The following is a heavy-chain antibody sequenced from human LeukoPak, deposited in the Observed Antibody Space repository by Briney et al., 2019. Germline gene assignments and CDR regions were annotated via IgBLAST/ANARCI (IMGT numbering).Heavy chain of an antibody. D-gene: IGHD2-2*01. V-gene: IGHV3-23*01. CDR3: AKGTLVVPAAMVHYYYYMDV. CDR2: ISGSGGST. CDR1: GFTFSSYG. J-gene: IGHJ6*03. Sequence: PGGSLRLSCAASGFTFSSYGMSWVRQAPGKGLEWVSAISGSGGSTYYADSVKGRFTISRDNSKNTLYLQMNSLRAEDTAVYYCAKGTLVVPAAMVHYYYYMDVWGKGTTVTISS.